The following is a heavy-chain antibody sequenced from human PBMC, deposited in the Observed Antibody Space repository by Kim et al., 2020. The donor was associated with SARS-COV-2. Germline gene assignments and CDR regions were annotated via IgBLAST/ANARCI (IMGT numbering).Heavy chain of an antibody. Sequence: GGSLRLSCEGSGFLFGSYAMSWVRQAPGKGPEWVSAIGGSGNSPVYADSARGRFIVSRDNSRNLVYLQMTGLRLEETATFHFAKARCGPTYNSSYTAPWG. CDR1: GFLFGSYA. CDR2: IGGSGNSP. V-gene: IGHV3-23*01. J-gene: IGHJ5*02. D-gene: IGHD1-1*01. CDR3: AKARCGPTYNSSYTAP.